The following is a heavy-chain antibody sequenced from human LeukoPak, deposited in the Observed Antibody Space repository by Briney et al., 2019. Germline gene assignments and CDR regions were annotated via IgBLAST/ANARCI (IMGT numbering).Heavy chain of an antibody. J-gene: IGHJ6*03. CDR1: GGSSSGYY. CDR3: AREGLRGTHFHYYYMDV. V-gene: IGHV4-34*01. D-gene: IGHD1-1*01. CDR2: FNDSCGT. Sequence: SEIVSFSCAVCGGSSSGYYWCWIRQPPGEGVEWIGEFNDSCGTSYTPSLQSRITISVDKSTNQSSLKLSSVTASDTAVYYCAREGLRGTHFHYYYMDVWGKGTTVTVSS.